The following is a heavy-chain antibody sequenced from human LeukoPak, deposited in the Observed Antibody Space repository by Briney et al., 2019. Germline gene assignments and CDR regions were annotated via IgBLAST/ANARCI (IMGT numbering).Heavy chain of an antibody. J-gene: IGHJ6*03. CDR3: AREWSSLGVVGYMDV. V-gene: IGHV1-69*06. CDR1: GGTFSSYA. D-gene: IGHD1-26*01. Sequence: ASVKVSCKASGGTFSSYAISWVRQAPGQGLEWMGGIIPIFGTANYAQKFQGRVTITADKSTSTAYMELSSLRSEDTAVYYCAREWSSLGVVGYMDVWGKGTAVTVSS. CDR2: IIPIFGTA.